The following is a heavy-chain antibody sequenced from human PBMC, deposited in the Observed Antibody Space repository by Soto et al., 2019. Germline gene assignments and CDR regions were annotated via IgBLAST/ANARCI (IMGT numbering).Heavy chain of an antibody. Sequence: HPGGSLRLSCVASASSFSGYGMHWVRQAPGKGLEWVAVMWYDGYNTFYADSVKGRFTISRDNSKNTLYLQMNNLRAEDTAVYYCASWREGPNYGRSYFDDWGQGTLVTVSS. CDR3: ASWREGPNYGRSYFDD. J-gene: IGHJ4*02. V-gene: IGHV3-33*01. D-gene: IGHD3-16*01. CDR2: MWYDGYNT. CDR1: ASSFSGYG.